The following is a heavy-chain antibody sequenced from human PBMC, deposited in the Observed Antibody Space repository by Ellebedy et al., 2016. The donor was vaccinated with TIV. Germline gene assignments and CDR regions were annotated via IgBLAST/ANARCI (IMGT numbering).Heavy chain of an antibody. Sequence: ASVKVSCKASGYTFSSFGISWVRQAPGQGLEWMGWISAYNGDTQSAQKIQDRVIMTTDTSTTTAYMELRSLRSDDTAVYYCARDQGYRSLPDDFWGQGTLVTVSS. CDR2: ISAYNGDT. CDR1: GYTFSSFG. D-gene: IGHD5-24*01. CDR3: ARDQGYRSLPDDF. V-gene: IGHV1-18*01. J-gene: IGHJ4*02.